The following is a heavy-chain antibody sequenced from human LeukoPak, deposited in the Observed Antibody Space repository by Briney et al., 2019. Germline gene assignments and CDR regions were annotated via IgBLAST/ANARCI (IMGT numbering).Heavy chain of an antibody. J-gene: IGHJ4*02. Sequence: SETLSLTCTVSGGSISSYYWSWIRQPPGKGLEWIGYIYYSGSTNYNPSLKSRVTISVDTSKNQFSLKLGSVTAADTAVYYCARQPVGAARYFDYWGQGTLVTVSS. V-gene: IGHV4-59*01. D-gene: IGHD1-26*01. CDR1: GGSISSYY. CDR3: ARQPVGAARYFDY. CDR2: IYYSGST.